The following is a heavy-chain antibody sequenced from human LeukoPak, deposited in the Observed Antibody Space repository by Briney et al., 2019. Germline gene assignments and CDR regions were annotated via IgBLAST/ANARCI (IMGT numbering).Heavy chain of an antibody. CDR1: GYTFTGYY. CDR3: ARAPIYYYYYMDV. J-gene: IGHJ6*03. V-gene: IGHV1-2*02. Sequence: GASVEVSCKASGYTFTGYYMHWVRQAPGQGLEWMGWINPNSGGTNYAQKFQGRVTMTRDTSISTAYMELSRLRSDDTAVYYCARAPIYYYYYMDVWGKGTTVTVSS. D-gene: IGHD2-2*02. CDR2: INPNSGGT.